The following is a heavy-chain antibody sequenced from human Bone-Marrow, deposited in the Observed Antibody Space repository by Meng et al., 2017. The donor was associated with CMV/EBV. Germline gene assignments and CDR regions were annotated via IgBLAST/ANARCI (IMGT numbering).Heavy chain of an antibody. CDR2: TYYSGST. V-gene: IGHV4-59*01. CDR3: ARRSYSSSSDLYDP. Sequence: SETLSLTCTVSGGSISSYYWSWIRQPPGKGLEWIGYTYYSGSTNYNPSLKSRVTISVDTSMNQFSLKLSSVTAADTAVYYCARRSYSSSSDLYDPWGQGTLVAVSS. D-gene: IGHD6-6*01. J-gene: IGHJ5*02. CDR1: GGSISSYY.